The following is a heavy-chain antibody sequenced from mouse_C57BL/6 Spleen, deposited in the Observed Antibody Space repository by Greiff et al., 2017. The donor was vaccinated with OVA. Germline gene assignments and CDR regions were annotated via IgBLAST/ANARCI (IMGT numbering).Heavy chain of an antibody. CDR1: GFTFSDYG. Sequence: EVQLKESGGGLVKPGGSLKLSCAASGFTFSDYGMHWVRQAPEKGLEWVAYISSGSSTIYYADTVKGRFTISRDNAKNTLFLQMTSLRSEDTAMYYCARMVTRYFDVWGTGTTVTVSS. J-gene: IGHJ1*03. CDR2: ISSGSSTI. CDR3: ARMVTRYFDV. D-gene: IGHD2-2*01. V-gene: IGHV5-17*01.